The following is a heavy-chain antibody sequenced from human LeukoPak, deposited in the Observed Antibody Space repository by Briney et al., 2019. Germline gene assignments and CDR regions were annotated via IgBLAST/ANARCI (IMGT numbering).Heavy chain of an antibody. CDR1: GYMFTSHW. V-gene: IGHV5-51*01. Sequence: GESLKISCKGSGYMFTSHWIGWVRQMPGKGLEWMGIIYPGDSETIYSPSFQGQVTISADKSIGTAYLQWSSLKASDSAMYYCVRRGLIAAAGTDWFDPWGPGTLVTVSS. CDR2: IYPGDSET. J-gene: IGHJ5*02. D-gene: IGHD6-13*01. CDR3: VRRGLIAAAGTDWFDP.